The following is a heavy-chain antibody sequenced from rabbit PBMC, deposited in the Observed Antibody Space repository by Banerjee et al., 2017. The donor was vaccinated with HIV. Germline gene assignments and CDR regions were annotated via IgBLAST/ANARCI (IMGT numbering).Heavy chain of an antibody. D-gene: IGHD3-1*01. CDR2: IYAGSSGST. CDR1: GINFSIYYY. J-gene: IGHJ3*01. V-gene: IGHV1S45*01. CDR3: AKSGPNYALGL. Sequence: QEQLEESGGDLVKPEGSLTLTCTASGINFSIYYYMCWVRQAPGKGLEWIACIYAGSSGSTYYASWAKGRFTISKTSLTTVTLQMTSLTAADTAPYFFAKSGPNYALGLWGQGTLVTVS.